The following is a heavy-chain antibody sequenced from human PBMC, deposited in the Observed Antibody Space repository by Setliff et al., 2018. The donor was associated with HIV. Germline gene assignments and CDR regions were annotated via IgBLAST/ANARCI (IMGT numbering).Heavy chain of an antibody. CDR3: ARHGVDDTSANYFRFGVHDH. J-gene: IGHJ4*02. V-gene: IGHV4-34*01. Sequence: PSETLSLTCAVYGGSFSGYYWSWIRQPPGKGLEWIGEINHSGSTNYNPSLKSRLTISVDTSKNQFSLKLSSVTAADTAIYYCARHGVDDTSANYFRFGVHDHWGQGTLVTVSS. D-gene: IGHD3-22*01. CDR1: GGSFSGYY. CDR2: INHSGST.